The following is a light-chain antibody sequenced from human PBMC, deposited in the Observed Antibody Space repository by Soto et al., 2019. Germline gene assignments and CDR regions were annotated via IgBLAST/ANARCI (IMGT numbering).Light chain of an antibody. J-gene: IGLJ1*01. CDR1: SSDVGGYDY. V-gene: IGLV2-14*01. CDR2: EVS. CDR3: SSYTSSSTYV. Sequence: QSALTQPASVSGSPGQSITISCTGTSSDVGGYDYVSWYQQHPGKAPKLMIYEVSNRPSGVSNRFSGSKSGKTASLTISVLQADDEADYYCSSYTSSSTYVFGTGTKLTVL.